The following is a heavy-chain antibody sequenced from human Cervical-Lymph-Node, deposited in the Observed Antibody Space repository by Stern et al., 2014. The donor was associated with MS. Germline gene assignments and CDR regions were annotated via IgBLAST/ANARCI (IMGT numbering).Heavy chain of an antibody. V-gene: IGHV1-18*04. D-gene: IGHD3-9*01. J-gene: IGHJ6*02. Sequence: QVQLVQPGADVKKPGASVKVSCKASSYTFSSYGIAWVRQAPGQGLEWMGWISGYDGDTNYAPELQGIATLTSDPSTRTAYMEIRSLRFDDTAVYYCAVAYFDSYGLDVWGQGTTVTVSS. CDR3: AVAYFDSYGLDV. CDR1: SYTFSSYG. CDR2: ISGYDGDT.